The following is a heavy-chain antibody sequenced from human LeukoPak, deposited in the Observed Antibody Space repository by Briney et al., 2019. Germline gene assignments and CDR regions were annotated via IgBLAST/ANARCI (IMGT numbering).Heavy chain of an antibody. V-gene: IGHV3-30*01. CDR3: ATEGDSSGHAGVFDY. Sequence: GGSLRLSCAASGFTFSSSVMHWVRQAPGKGLEWIAGISDDGRSEHFADSVKGRFTISRDNSKRTVFLQMNSLRSEDTAVYYCATEGDSSGHAGVFDYWGLGTLVTVSS. CDR1: GFTFSSSV. CDR2: ISDDGRSE. D-gene: IGHD6-19*01. J-gene: IGHJ4*02.